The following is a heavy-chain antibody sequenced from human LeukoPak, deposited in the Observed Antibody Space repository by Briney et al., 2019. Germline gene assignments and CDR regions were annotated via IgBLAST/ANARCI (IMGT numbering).Heavy chain of an antibody. J-gene: IGHJ4*02. D-gene: IGHD6-13*01. CDR2: ISSSGNSR. CDR1: GFILSNYR. Sequence: GGSLRLSCAASGFILSNYRMNWARQAPGKGLEWVSYISSSGNSREYADSVKGRFTISRDNARDPLHLQMNSLRVEDTAVYYCAAGGAALFIWGQGTLVTVSS. V-gene: IGHV3-48*04. CDR3: AAGGAALFI.